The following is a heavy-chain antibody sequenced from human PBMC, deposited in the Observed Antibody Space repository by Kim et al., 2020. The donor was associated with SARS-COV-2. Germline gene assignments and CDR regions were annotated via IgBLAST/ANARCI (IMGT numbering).Heavy chain of an antibody. J-gene: IGHJ2*01. D-gene: IGHD3-22*01. CDR2: MNPNSGNT. CDR3: ARGSGGYYYDSSGYQIGGRDYWYFDL. V-gene: IGHV1-8*01. CDR1: GYTFTSYD. Sequence: ASVKVSCKASGYTFTSYDINWVRQATGQGLEWMGWMNPNSGNTGYAQKFQGRVTMTRNTSISTAYMELSSLRSEDTAVYYCARGSGGYYYDSSGYQIGGRDYWYFDLWGRGTLVTVSS.